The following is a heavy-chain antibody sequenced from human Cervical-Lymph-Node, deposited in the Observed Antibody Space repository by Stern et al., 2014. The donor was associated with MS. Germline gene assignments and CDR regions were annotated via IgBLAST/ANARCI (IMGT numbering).Heavy chain of an antibody. J-gene: IGHJ4*02. CDR1: GFSLNNPRMG. CDR3: ARMPTSMVPYFDY. D-gene: IGHD4/OR15-4a*01. Sequence: QITLKESGPVLVKPAETLTLTCTVSGFSLNNPRMGVSWIRQPPGKALEWLADIFPNDEKSYSTSLKNRLTISKDTSKSQVVLTMTNVAPVDTATYYCARMPTSMVPYFDYWGQGTLVTVSS. CDR2: IFPNDEK. V-gene: IGHV2-26*01.